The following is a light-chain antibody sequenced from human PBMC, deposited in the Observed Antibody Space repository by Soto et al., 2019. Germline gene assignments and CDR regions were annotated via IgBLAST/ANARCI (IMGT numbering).Light chain of an antibody. CDR1: SSDVGSYNL. Sequence: QSVLTQPASVSGSTGRSITISCTGASSDVGSYNLVSWYQQHPGKAPKLMIYEVSKRPSGVSHRFSGSKSGNTASLTISGLQAEDEANYYCCSYAGSSTFYVFGTGTKLTVL. CDR2: EVS. J-gene: IGLJ1*01. V-gene: IGLV2-23*02. CDR3: CSYAGSSTFYV.